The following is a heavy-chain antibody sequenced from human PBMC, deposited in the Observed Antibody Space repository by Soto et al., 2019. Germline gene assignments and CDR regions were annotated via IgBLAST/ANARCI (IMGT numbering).Heavy chain of an antibody. Sequence: QVQLVESGGGVVQPGRSLRLSCAASGFTFSSYGMHWVRQAPGKGLEWVAVISYDGSNKYYADSVKGRFTISRDNSKNTRYLQMNSLRAEDTAVYYCAREPGGYGDYYFDYWGQGTLVTVS. CDR1: GFTFSSYG. J-gene: IGHJ4*02. D-gene: IGHD4-17*01. CDR2: ISYDGSNK. V-gene: IGHV3-30*03. CDR3: AREPGGYGDYYFDY.